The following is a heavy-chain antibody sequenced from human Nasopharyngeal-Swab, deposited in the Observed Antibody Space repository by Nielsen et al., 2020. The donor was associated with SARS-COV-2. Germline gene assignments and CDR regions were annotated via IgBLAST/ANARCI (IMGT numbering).Heavy chain of an antibody. Sequence: SLKISCAASGFTFDDYAMHWVRQAPGKGLEWVSGISWNSGSIGYADSVKGRFTISRDNAKNSLYLQMNSLRAEDMAVYYCARGRSSGWYKAFDIWGQGTMVTASS. V-gene: IGHV3-9*03. D-gene: IGHD6-19*01. J-gene: IGHJ3*02. CDR1: GFTFDDYA. CDR2: ISWNSGSI. CDR3: ARGRSSGWYKAFDI.